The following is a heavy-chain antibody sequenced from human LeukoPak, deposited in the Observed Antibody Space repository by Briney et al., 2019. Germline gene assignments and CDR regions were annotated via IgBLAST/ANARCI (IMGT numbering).Heavy chain of an antibody. CDR1: GFTFGSYA. D-gene: IGHD2-21*02. V-gene: IGHV3-30-3*01. CDR3: ASLVVVTAQNWFDP. Sequence: PGGSLRLSCAASGFTFGSYAMHWVRQAPGKGLEWVAVISYDGSNKYYADSVKGRFTISRDNSKNTLYLQMNSLRAEDTAVYYCASLVVVTAQNWFDPWGQGTLVTVSS. J-gene: IGHJ5*02. CDR2: ISYDGSNK.